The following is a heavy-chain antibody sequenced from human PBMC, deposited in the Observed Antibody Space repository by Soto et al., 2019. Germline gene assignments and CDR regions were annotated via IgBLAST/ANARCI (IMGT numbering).Heavy chain of an antibody. D-gene: IGHD6-13*01. V-gene: IGHV1-8*01. Sequence: QGLEWMGWMNPNSGNTGYAQQFQGRVSMTSNTAISTAYMELSGLRSEDSGMYFCAKWGQGPASGPNFDFWVQGTLVTVSS. CDR3: AKWGQGPASGPNFDF. CDR2: MNPNSGNT. J-gene: IGHJ4*02.